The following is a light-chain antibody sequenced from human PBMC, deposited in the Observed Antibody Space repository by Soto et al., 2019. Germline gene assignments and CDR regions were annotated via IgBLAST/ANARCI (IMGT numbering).Light chain of an antibody. CDR2: AAS. J-gene: IGKJ1*01. V-gene: IGKV1-6*01. CDR3: LLYFRYFWA. CDR1: EAIRSA. Sequence: AIQLTQSPSSLSASVGDRVTITCRASEAIRSALGWYQQKPGKVAKLLIYAASILQSGVPSRFSGSGSGTDFSLTISSLQPEDFATYYCLLYFRYFWAFGQGTKV.